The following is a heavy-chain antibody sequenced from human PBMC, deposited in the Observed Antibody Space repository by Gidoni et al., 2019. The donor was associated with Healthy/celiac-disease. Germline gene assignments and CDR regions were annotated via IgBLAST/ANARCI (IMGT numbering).Heavy chain of an antibody. V-gene: IGHV2-26*01. J-gene: IGHJ4*02. CDR3: ARETYYYDSSGYLFLYYFDY. CDR1: GFSLSNARMG. Sequence: QVTLKESGPVLVKPTETLTLTCTVSGFSLSNARMGVSWIRQPPGKALAWLAHIFSNDEKSYSTSLKSRLTISKDTSKSQVVLTMTNMDPVDTATYYCARETYYYDSSGYLFLYYFDYWGQGTLVTVSS. CDR2: IFSNDEK. D-gene: IGHD3-22*01.